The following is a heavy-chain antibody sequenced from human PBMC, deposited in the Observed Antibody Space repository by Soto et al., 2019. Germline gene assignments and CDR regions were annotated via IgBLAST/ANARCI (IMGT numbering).Heavy chain of an antibody. V-gene: IGHV1-69*13. D-gene: IGHD5-18*01. J-gene: IGHJ5*02. CDR2: IIPIFGTA. CDR1: GGTFSSYA. CDR3: AREGVLEYSYRWFDP. Sequence: GASVKVSCKASGGTFSSYAISWVRQAPGQGLEWMGGIIPIFGTANYAQKFQGRVTITADESTSTAYMELSSLRSEDTAVYYCAREGVLEYSYRWFDPWGQGTLVTVSS.